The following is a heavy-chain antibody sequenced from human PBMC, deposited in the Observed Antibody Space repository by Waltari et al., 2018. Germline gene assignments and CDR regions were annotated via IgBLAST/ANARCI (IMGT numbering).Heavy chain of an antibody. Sequence: QVQLVQSGAEVKKPGASVKVSCKASSYTFSDYGISWVRQPPGQGLEWMGWRSGNNGHTNPAQKFQGRLIMTEDTSATTVYMELTYLTSDDTAVYYCARERHRLMEEGYLMALDPWGQGTLVTVSS. CDR2: RSGNNGHT. J-gene: IGHJ5*02. V-gene: IGHV1-18*01. CDR3: ARERHRLMEEGYLMALDP. CDR1: SYTFSDYG. D-gene: IGHD3-3*01.